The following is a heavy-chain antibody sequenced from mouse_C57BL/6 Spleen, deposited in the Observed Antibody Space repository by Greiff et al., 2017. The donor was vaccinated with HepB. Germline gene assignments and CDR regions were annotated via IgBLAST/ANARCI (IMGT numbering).Heavy chain of an antibody. CDR3: ARDGGFYAMDY. V-gene: IGHV1-55*01. D-gene: IGHD1-1*01. CDR1: GYTFTSYW. J-gene: IGHJ4*01. Sequence: QVQLQQPGAELVKPGASVKMSCKASGYTFTSYWITWVKQRPGQGLEWIGDIYPGSGSTNYNEKFKSKAKLTVDTSSSTAYMQLSSLTSEDSAVYYCARDGGFYAMDYWGQGTSVTVSS. CDR2: IYPGSGST.